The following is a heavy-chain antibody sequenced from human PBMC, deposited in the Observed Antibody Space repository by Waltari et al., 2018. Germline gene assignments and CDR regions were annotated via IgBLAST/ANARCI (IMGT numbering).Heavy chain of an antibody. V-gene: IGHV1-8*01. J-gene: IGHJ3*02. CDR2: RNPNSGNT. D-gene: IGHD1-26*01. CDR1: GYTFTSYD. CDR3: AREGSYGVRNAFDI. Sequence: QVQLVQSGAEVKKPGASVKVSCKASGYTFTSYDINWVRQATGQGLEGMGGRNPNSGNTGYAQKFQGRVTMTRNTSISTAYMELSSLRSEDTAVYYCAREGSYGVRNAFDIWGQGTMVTVSS.